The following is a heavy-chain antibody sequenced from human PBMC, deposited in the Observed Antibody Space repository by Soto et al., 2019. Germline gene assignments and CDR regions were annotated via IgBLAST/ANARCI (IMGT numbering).Heavy chain of an antibody. V-gene: IGHV4-39*01. Sequence: QPQLQESGPGLLKPSETLSLTCTVSGASISISRDYWGWIRQPPGKGLEWIGNIYNNGGTYYNPSLTSRVAISADTSKTQFSLKLKSVTAADTAVYYCVSSPSGRNTWKSPLDFWGQGTLVTVSS. CDR2: IYNNGGT. J-gene: IGHJ4*02. D-gene: IGHD3-10*01. CDR1: GASISISRDY. CDR3: VSSPSGRNTWKSPLDF.